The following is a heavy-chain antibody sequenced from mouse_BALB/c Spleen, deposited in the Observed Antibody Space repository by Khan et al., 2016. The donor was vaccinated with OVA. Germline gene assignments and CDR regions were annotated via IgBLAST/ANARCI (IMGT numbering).Heavy chain of an antibody. J-gene: IGHJ3*01. CDR2: ISYSGST. CDR1: GYSITSDYA. CDR3: AIETVGRFAY. V-gene: IGHV3-2*02. Sequence: EVQLQESGPGLVKPSQSLSLTCTVTGYSITSDYAWNWIRQFPGNKLEWMGFISYSGSTSYKSSLKSRIFITRDTSKNQFFLQLNSVTTEDTATYYCAIETVGRFAYWGQGTLVTVSA. D-gene: IGHD1-1*01.